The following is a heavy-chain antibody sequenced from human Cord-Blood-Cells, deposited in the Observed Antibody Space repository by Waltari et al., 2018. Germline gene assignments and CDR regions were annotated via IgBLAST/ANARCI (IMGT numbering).Heavy chain of an antibody. Sequence: QVQLVQSGAEVKKPGASVKVSCKASGYTFTSYAMHWVRQAPGQRLEWMGWMNPNSGNTGYAQKFQGRVTITRNTSISTAYMELSSLRSEDTAVYYCARSPRTTVTTSGSIYYYYYYMDVWGKGTTVTVSS. J-gene: IGHJ6*03. CDR1: GYTFTSYA. CDR3: ARSPRTTVTTSGSIYYYYYYMDV. D-gene: IGHD4-17*01. CDR2: MNPNSGNT. V-gene: IGHV1-8*03.